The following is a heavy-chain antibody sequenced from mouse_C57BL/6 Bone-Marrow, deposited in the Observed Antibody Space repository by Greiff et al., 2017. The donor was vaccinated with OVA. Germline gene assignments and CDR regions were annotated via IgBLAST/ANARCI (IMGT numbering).Heavy chain of an antibody. J-gene: IGHJ2*01. CDR1: GFNIKDDY. V-gene: IGHV14-4*01. CDR3: TTGYFDY. Sequence: EVQLQESGAELVRPGASVKLSCTASGFNIKDDYMHWVKQRPEQGLEWIGWIDPENGDTEYASKFQGKATITADTSSNTAYLQLSSLTSEDTAVYYCTTGYFDYWDQGTTLTVSS. CDR2: IDPENGDT.